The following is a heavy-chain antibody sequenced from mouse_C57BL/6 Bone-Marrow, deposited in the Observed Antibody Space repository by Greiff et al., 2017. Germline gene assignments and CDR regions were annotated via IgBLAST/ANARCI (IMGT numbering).Heavy chain of an antibody. CDR2: IDPSGSYT. CDR3: ARVGVITTVVAPRVAY. D-gene: IGHD1-1*01. Sequence: QVQLQQPGAELVRPGTSVKLSCKASGYTFTSYWMHWVKQRPGQGLEWIGVIDPSGSYTNYNQKFKGKATLTVDTSSSTAYMQLSSLTSEDSAVYYGARVGVITTVVAPRVAYWGQGTLVTVSA. J-gene: IGHJ3*01. V-gene: IGHV1-59*01. CDR1: GYTFTSYW.